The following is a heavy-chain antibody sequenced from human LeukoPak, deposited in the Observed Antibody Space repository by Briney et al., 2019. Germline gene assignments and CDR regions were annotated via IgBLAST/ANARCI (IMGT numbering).Heavy chain of an antibody. J-gene: IGHJ3*02. CDR1: GDSISSYY. CDR2: IYTSGST. V-gene: IGHV4-4*07. Sequence: SSETLSLTCTVSGDSISSYYWSWIRQPAGKGLEWIGRIYTSGSTNYNPSLKSRVTMSVDTSKNQFSLKLSSVTAADTAVYYCARRPDNRITIFGVVMSDAFDIWGQGTMVTVSS. D-gene: IGHD3-3*01. CDR3: ARRPDNRITIFGVVMSDAFDI.